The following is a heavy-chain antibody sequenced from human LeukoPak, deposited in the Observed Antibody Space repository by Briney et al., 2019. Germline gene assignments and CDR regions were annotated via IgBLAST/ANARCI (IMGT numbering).Heavy chain of an antibody. Sequence: SETLSLTCAVYGGSFSGYYWSWIRQPPGKGLEWIGEINHSGSTNYNPSLKSRVTISVDTSKNQFSLKLSSVTAADTAVYYCARGSDSSGIVTRYFDYWGQGTLVTVSS. CDR3: ARGSDSSGIVTRYFDY. D-gene: IGHD3-22*01. V-gene: IGHV4-34*01. CDR1: GGSFSGYY. J-gene: IGHJ4*02. CDR2: INHSGST.